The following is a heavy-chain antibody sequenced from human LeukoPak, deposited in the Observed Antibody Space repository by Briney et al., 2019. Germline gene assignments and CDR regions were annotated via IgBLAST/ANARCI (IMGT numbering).Heavy chain of an antibody. CDR3: ARDRRRDYDFWSERTK. D-gene: IGHD3-3*01. J-gene: IGHJ4*02. CDR1: GGSISSGSYY. V-gene: IGHV4-61*02. Sequence: PSETLSLTCTVSGGSISSGSYYWSWIRQPAGKGLEWIGRIYSSGSTNYNPSLKSRVTISVDTSKNQFSLKLSSVTAADTAVYYCARDRRRDYDFWSERTKWGQGTLVTVSS. CDR2: IYSSGST.